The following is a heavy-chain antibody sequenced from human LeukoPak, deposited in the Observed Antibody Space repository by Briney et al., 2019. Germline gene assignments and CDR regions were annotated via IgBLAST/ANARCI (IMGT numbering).Heavy chain of an antibody. Sequence: PGGSLRLSCAASGFTVSSNYMSWVRQAPGKGLEWVSVIYSGGSTYYADSVKGRFTISRDNSKNTLYLQMNSLRAEDTAVYYCASTTLGYCSGGSCYDYYYYYMDVWGKGTTVTISS. CDR3: ASTTLGYCSGGSCYDYYYYYMDV. CDR2: IYSGGST. J-gene: IGHJ6*03. D-gene: IGHD2-15*01. CDR1: GFTVSSNY. V-gene: IGHV3-66*01.